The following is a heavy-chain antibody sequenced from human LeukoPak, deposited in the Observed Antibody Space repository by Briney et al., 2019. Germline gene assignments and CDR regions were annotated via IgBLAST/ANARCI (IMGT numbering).Heavy chain of an antibody. CDR1: GYTFTSNY. CDR3: ARDQEGFDY. Sequence: ASVKVSCKASGYTFTSNYIHWVRQAPGQGLEWMGMIYPRDGSTSYAQKFQGRVTVTRDTSTSTVHMELSGLRSEDTAVYYCARDQEGFDYWGLGTLVTVSS. J-gene: IGHJ4*02. CDR2: IYPRDGST. V-gene: IGHV1-46*01.